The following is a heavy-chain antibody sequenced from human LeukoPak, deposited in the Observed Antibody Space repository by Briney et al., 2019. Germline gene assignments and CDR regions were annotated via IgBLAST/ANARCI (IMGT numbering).Heavy chain of an antibody. CDR3: ARDGTVGSTRMDV. Sequence: PSETLSLTCTVSGGPISSYYWSWIRQPAGKGLEWIGRIYTSGSTNYNPSLKNRVTMSLDTSKNQFSLKLRSVTAADTAVYYCARDGTVGSTRMDVWGQGTTVTVPS. J-gene: IGHJ6*02. CDR2: IYTSGST. CDR1: GGPISSYY. D-gene: IGHD1-26*01. V-gene: IGHV4-4*07.